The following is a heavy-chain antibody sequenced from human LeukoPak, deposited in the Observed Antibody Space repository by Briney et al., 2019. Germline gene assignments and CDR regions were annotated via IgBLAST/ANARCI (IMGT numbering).Heavy chain of an antibody. V-gene: IGHV3-7*01. CDR1: GFTFSSYW. Sequence: GGSLRLSCAASGFTFSSYWMSWVRQAPGKGLEWVANIKKDGGEKYYVDSLKGRFTISRDNAKNSLYLQMNSLRAEDTAVYSCARHLSGVTGYTYGRGIDYWGQGTLVTVSS. J-gene: IGHJ4*02. CDR2: IKKDGGEK. D-gene: IGHD5-18*01. CDR3: ARHLSGVTGYTYGRGIDY.